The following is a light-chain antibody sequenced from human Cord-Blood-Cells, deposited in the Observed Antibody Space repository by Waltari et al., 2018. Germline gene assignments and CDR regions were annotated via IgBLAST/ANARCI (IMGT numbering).Light chain of an antibody. CDR3: QQYYSTPT. V-gene: IGKV4-1*01. CDR2: WAA. CDR1: QSVLYSSNNKNY. Sequence: DIVMTQSPDSLAVSLGERATINCKSSQSVLYSSNNKNYLAWYQQKPGQPPKLLIYWAATRESGVPDRFSCSGSGTDFTLTISSLQAEDVAVYYCQQYYSTPTCGGGTKVEIK. J-gene: IGKJ4*01.